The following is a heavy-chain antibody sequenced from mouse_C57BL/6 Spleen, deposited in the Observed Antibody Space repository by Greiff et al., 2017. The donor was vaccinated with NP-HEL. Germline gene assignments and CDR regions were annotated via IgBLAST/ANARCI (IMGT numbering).Heavy chain of an antibody. CDR3: ATLTPYYAMDY. Sequence: QVQLQQSGPGLVQPSQSLSITCTVSGFSLTSYGVHWVRQSPGKGLEWLGVIWSGGSTDYNAACISRLSISKDNSKSQVYFKMNSLQADDTAIYYCATLTPYYAMDYWGQGTSVTVSS. V-gene: IGHV2-2*01. CDR1: GFSLTSYG. CDR2: IWSGGST. J-gene: IGHJ4*01.